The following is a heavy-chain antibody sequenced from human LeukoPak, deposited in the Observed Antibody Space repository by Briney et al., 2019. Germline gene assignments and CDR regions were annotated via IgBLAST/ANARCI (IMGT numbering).Heavy chain of an antibody. Sequence: SETLSLTCTVSGGSISSHYWSWIRQPPGKGLKWIGYIYYSGSTNYNPSLKSRVTISVDTSKNQFSLKLSSVTAADTAVYYCARGFDDYYDSSGYYPPRAFYFDYWGQGTLVTVSS. J-gene: IGHJ4*02. D-gene: IGHD3-22*01. CDR3: ARGFDDYYDSSGYYPPRAFYFDY. CDR2: IYYSGST. CDR1: GGSISSHY. V-gene: IGHV4-59*11.